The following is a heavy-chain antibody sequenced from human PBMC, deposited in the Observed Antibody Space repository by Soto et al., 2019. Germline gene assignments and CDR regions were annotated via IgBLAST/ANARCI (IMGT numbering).Heavy chain of an antibody. CDR3: ARDLPYGDYPSHWFDP. D-gene: IGHD4-17*01. CDR2: MNPNRGNT. CDR1: GYTFTSYD. V-gene: IGHV1-8*01. Sequence: QVQLVQSGAEVKKPGASVKVSCKASGYTFTSYDINWVRQATGQGLEWMGWMNPNRGNTGYAQKFQGRVTMTRNTSISTAYMELSSLRSEDTAVYYCARDLPYGDYPSHWFDPWGQGTLVTVSS. J-gene: IGHJ5*02.